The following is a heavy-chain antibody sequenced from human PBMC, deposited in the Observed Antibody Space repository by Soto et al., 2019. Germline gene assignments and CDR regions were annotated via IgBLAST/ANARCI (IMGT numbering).Heavy chain of an antibody. Sequence: EVQLVESGGGWVQPGRSLRLSCAASGFTFDDYAMHWVRQAPGKGLEWVSGISWYSGSIGYADSVKGRFTISRDNAKNSLYLQMNSLRAEVTALYYCAKSSETAAGTSYYYYYMYVWVKGTTVTVSS. CDR2: ISWYSGSI. CDR1: GFTFDDYA. D-gene: IGHD6-13*01. J-gene: IGHJ6*03. CDR3: AKSSETAAGTSYYYYYMYV. V-gene: IGHV3-9*01.